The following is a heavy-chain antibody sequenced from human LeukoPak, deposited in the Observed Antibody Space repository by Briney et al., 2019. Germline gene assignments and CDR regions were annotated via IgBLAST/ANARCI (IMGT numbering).Heavy chain of an antibody. J-gene: IGHJ6*02. CDR2: ISSSSSYI. CDR1: GFTFSYYY. V-gene: IGHV3-21*01. D-gene: IGHD3-9*01. CDR3: ARDVVDGRYFDWLDSDYYYGMDV. Sequence: PGGSLRLSCAASGFTFSYYYMSGVRQAPGKGLEWVSSISSSSSYIYYADSVKGRFTISRDNAKNSLYLQMNSLRAEDTAVYYCARDVVDGRYFDWLDSDYYYGMDVWGQGTTVTVSS.